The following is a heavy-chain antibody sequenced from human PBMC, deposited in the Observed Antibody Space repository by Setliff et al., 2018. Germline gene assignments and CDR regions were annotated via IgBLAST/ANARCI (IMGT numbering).Heavy chain of an antibody. CDR3: AFEYGTSKRFDP. J-gene: IGHJ5*02. V-gene: IGHV4-4*08. CDR2: IQTSGTT. Sequence: SETLSLTRTVSGGSISRYHWSWIRQPPGKGLEWIGYIQTSGTTNYNPSLKSRVTISVDTSKNQFSLRSEDTALYYCAFEYGTSKRFDPWGQGTLVTSPQ. D-gene: IGHD3-10*01. CDR1: GGSISRYH.